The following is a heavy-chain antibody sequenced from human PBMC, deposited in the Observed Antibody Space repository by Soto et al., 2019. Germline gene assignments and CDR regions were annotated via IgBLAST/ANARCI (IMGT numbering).Heavy chain of an antibody. CDR3: ATPDGFDCTNGVCSSYYYYGMDV. D-gene: IGHD2-8*01. CDR1: GFTFSSYA. V-gene: IGHV3-23*01. J-gene: IGHJ6*02. CDR2: ISGSGGST. Sequence: EVQLLESGGGLVQPGGSLRLSCAASGFTFSSYAMSWVRQAPGKGLEWVSAISGSGGSTYYADSVKGRFTISRDNSKNTLYLQMNSLRAEDTAVYYCATPDGFDCTNGVCSSYYYYGMDVWGQGTTVTVSS.